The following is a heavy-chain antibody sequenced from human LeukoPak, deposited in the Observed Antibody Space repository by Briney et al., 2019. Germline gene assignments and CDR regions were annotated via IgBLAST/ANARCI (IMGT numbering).Heavy chain of an antibody. Sequence: SEALSLTCTVSGGSISSSSYYWGWIRQPPGKGLEWIGSIYYSGSTYYNPSLKSRVTISVDTSKNQFSLKLSSVTAADTAVYYCARVGGSSWECDYWGQGTLVTVSS. CDR1: GGSISSSSYY. J-gene: IGHJ4*02. CDR2: IYYSGST. D-gene: IGHD6-13*01. V-gene: IGHV4-39*07. CDR3: ARVGGSSWECDY.